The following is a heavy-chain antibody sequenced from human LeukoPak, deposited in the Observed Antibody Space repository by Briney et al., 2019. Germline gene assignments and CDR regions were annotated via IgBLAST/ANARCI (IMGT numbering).Heavy chain of an antibody. Sequence: SETLSLTCTVSGGPIDRHYWSWIRQPPGKGLEWIGYVFYPGSTNYNPSLKSRVTMSLDTARDQFSLRLTSVTAADTAIYYCASRPAGSTWYGVFDYWSQGTLVTVSS. CDR1: GGPIDRHY. D-gene: IGHD6-13*01. J-gene: IGHJ4*02. V-gene: IGHV4-59*11. CDR3: ASRPAGSTWYGVFDY. CDR2: VFYPGST.